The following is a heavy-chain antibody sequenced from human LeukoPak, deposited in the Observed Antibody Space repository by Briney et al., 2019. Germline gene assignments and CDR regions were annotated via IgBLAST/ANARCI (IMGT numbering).Heavy chain of an antibody. CDR1: GFTFSSYA. CDR2: ISGSGGST. D-gene: IGHD6-25*01. Sequence: PGGSLRLSCAASGFTFSSYAMSWVRQAPGKGLEWVSAISGSGGSTYYADSVKGRFTISRDNSKNTLYLQTNSLRAEDTAVYYCAKDGMSSGSFDYWGQGTLVTVSS. V-gene: IGHV3-23*01. J-gene: IGHJ4*02. CDR3: AKDGMSSGSFDY.